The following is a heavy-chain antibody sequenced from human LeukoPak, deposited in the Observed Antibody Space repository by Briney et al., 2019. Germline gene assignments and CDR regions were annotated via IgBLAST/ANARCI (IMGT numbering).Heavy chain of an antibody. CDR2: ISNSGGAV. D-gene: IGHD2-15*01. J-gene: IGHJ4*02. CDR1: GFTFSSYE. Sequence: PGGSLRLSCAASGFTFSSYEMNWVRQAPGEGLEWVSYISNSGGAVYYADSVRGRFTISRDNSKNSLSLQMYSLRAEHTAVYICQPRHNGYCSIGSCESRALDYWRQGALVTDCS. CDR3: QPRHNGYCSIGSCESRALDY. V-gene: IGHV3-48*03.